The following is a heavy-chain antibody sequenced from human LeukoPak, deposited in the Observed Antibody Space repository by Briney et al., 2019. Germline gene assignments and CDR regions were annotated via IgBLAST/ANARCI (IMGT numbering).Heavy chain of an antibody. CDR2: ISWNSGSI. CDR3: AKDIEDSSGWYGMDV. CDR1: GFTFDDYA. V-gene: IGHV3-9*01. D-gene: IGHD6-19*01. J-gene: IGHJ6*02. Sequence: GGSLRLSCAASGFTFDDYAMHWVRQAPGKGLEWVSGISWNSGSIGYADSVKGRFTISRDNAKNSLYLQMNSPRAEDTALYYCAKDIEDSSGWYGMDVWGQGTTVTVSS.